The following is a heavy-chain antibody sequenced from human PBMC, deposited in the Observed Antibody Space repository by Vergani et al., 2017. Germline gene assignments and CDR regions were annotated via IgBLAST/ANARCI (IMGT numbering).Heavy chain of an antibody. V-gene: IGHV4-61*10. J-gene: IGHJ6*03. CDR2: IYYSGST. D-gene: IGHD3-16*01. CDR3: ARVGLGGTYYYYYMDV. CDR1: GGSVSSGSYY. Sequence: QVQLQESGPGLVKPSETLSLTCTVSGGSVSSGSYYWSWIRQPAGKGLEWIGYIYYSGSTNYNPSLKSRVTISVDTSKNQFSLKLSPVTAAATAVYYCARVGLGGTYYYYYMDVWGKGTTVTVSS.